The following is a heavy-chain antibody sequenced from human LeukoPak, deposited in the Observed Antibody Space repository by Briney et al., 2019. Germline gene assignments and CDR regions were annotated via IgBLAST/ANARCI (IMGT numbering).Heavy chain of an antibody. Sequence: PGGSLRLSCASSGFTFSSYSMNWVRPAPGTGLEWVSSISSSSSYIYYADSVKGRFTISRDNAKNSLYLQMNSLRAEDTAVYYCAREAYYYYYMDVWGKGTTVTVSS. CDR2: ISSSSSYI. V-gene: IGHV3-21*01. J-gene: IGHJ6*03. CDR1: GFTFSSYS. CDR3: AREAYYYYYMDV.